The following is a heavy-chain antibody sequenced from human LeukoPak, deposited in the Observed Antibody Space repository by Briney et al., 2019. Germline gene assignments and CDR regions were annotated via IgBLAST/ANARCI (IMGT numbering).Heavy chain of an antibody. V-gene: IGHV3-30-3*01. CDR2: ILDDGTNT. D-gene: IGHD3-3*01. CDR1: GFTFSIYA. Sequence: GRSLRLSCAASGFTFSIYAMHWVRQAPGKGLEWVAVILDDGTNTYHADSLKGRFTISRDNSNNTLYLQMNSLRAEDMAVYYCAREPFWSGYYSNLHFDYWGQGTLVTVSS. CDR3: AREPFWSGYYSNLHFDY. J-gene: IGHJ4*02.